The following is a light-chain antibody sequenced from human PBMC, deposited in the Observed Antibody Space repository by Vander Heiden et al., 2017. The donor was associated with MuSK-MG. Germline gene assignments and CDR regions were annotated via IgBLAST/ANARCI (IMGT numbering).Light chain of an antibody. CDR1: QSIVSW. Sequence: DIQMTQSPSTLSASVGDRVTITCRASQSIVSWLAFYQQKPGKAPKLLIYDASTLQSAVPSRFSGSGSATEFTLSIISLLPADFATYYCRQDKGYSPTFGQGTKVEIK. CDR3: RQDKGYSPT. CDR2: DAS. V-gene: IGKV1-5*01. J-gene: IGKJ1*01.